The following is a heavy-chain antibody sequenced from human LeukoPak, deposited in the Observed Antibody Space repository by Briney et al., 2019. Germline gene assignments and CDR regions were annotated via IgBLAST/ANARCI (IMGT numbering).Heavy chain of an antibody. CDR1: GGTFSSYA. Sequence: GASVKVSCKASGGTFSSYAISWVRQAPGQGLEWMGGIIPIFGTANYAQKFQGRVTITADKSTSTAYMELSSLRSEDTAVYYCAILPPRTSWQYFDYWGQGTLVTVSS. CDR3: AILPPRTSWQYFDY. V-gene: IGHV1-69*06. D-gene: IGHD2-2*01. J-gene: IGHJ4*02. CDR2: IIPIFGTA.